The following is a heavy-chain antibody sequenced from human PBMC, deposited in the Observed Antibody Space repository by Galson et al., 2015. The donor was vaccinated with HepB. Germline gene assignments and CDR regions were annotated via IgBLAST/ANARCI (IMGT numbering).Heavy chain of an antibody. J-gene: IGHJ4*02. V-gene: IGHV1-18*01. Sequence: SVKVSCKAAGYTFTSYDISWVRQAPGQGLEWMGWINGYNGNTNYAQKLQGRVTMTTDTSTRTAYMELRSLRSDDTAVYYCVRFYDSRFDYWGQGTLVTVSS. D-gene: IGHD3-22*01. CDR3: VRFYDSRFDY. CDR2: INGYNGNT. CDR1: GYTFTSYD.